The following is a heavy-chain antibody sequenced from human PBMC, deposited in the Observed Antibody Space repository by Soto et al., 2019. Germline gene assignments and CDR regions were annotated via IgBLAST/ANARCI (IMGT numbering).Heavy chain of an antibody. V-gene: IGHV1-69*13. J-gene: IGHJ4*02. Sequence: SVKVSCKALRGTFTNYAFSWVRQAPGQGLEWMGGIMPFFGSGNYAQKFQGRINIAADESTSSVYLELTSLRSEDTAVYYCARDRAGYYSHFVYWGQGTLVTVSS. D-gene: IGHD3-22*01. CDR2: IMPFFGSG. CDR3: ARDRAGYYSHFVY. CDR1: RGTFTNYA.